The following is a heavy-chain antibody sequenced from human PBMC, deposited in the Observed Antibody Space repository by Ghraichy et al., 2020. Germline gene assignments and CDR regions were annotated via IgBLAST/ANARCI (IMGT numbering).Heavy chain of an antibody. J-gene: IGHJ4*02. CDR3: ARHNRYSGNQWTQGWDY. V-gene: IGHV4-39*01. CDR1: GGSISSSSYY. CDR2: IYYSGST. D-gene: IGHD1-26*01. Sequence: SETLSLTCTVSGGSISSSSYYWGWIRQPPGKGLEWIGSIYYSGSTYYNPSLKSRVTISVDTSKNQFSLKLSSVTAADTAVYYCARHNRYSGNQWTQGWDYWGQGTLVTVSS.